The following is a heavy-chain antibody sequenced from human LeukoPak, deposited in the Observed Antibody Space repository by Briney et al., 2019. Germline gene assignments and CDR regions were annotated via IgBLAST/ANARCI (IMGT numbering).Heavy chain of an antibody. D-gene: IGHD3-10*01. CDR1: GGSISSGDYY. CDR3: ARSFGYYGSGSTFDY. Sequence: PSETLSLTCTVSGGSISSGDYYWSWIRQPPGKGLEWIGYIYYSGSTYYNPSLKSRVTISVNTSKNQFSLKLSSVTAADTAVYYCARSFGYYGSGSTFDYWGQGTLVTVSS. V-gene: IGHV4-30-4*08. J-gene: IGHJ4*02. CDR2: IYYSGST.